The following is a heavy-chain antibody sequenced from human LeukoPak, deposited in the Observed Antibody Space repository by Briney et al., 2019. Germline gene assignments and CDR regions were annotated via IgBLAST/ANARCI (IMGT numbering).Heavy chain of an antibody. D-gene: IGHD3-9*01. Sequence: GGSLRLSCAASGFNFSNYAMSWVRQAPGKGLEWVSAVSGRDTSTYYADSVKGRFTISRDNSKNTLYLQMNSLRAEDTAIYYCARWGDYDVLTGYYDSDYWGQGTLVTVSS. J-gene: IGHJ4*02. CDR3: ARWGDYDVLTGYYDSDY. CDR2: VSGRDTST. V-gene: IGHV3-23*01. CDR1: GFNFSNYA.